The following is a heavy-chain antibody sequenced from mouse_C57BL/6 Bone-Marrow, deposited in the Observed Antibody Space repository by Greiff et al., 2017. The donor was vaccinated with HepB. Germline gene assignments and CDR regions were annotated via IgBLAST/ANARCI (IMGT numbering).Heavy chain of an antibody. CDR1: GYAFSSSW. D-gene: IGHD2-2*01. Sequence: VQLQQSGPELVKPGASVKISCKASGYAFSSSWMNWVKQRPGKGLEWIGRIYPGDGDTNYNGKFKGKATLTADKSSSTAYMQLSSLTSEDSAVYFCAREGGVTTTRGTSYYYAMDYWGQGTSVTVSS. J-gene: IGHJ4*01. CDR3: AREGGVTTTRGTSYYYAMDY. V-gene: IGHV1-82*01. CDR2: IYPGDGDT.